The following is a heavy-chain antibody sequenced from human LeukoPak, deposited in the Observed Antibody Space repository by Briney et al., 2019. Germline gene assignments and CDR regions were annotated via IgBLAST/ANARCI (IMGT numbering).Heavy chain of an antibody. CDR3: ARDLGYCSTASCYAWFDP. V-gene: IGHV4-59*01. CDR2: IYYSGNS. CDR1: GGSISSYY. J-gene: IGHJ5*02. Sequence: SSESLSLTCTVSGGSISSYYWSWIRQPPGKGLEWIGYIYYSGNSNYIPSLNSRVTISVDTSKNQFSLRLSSVTAADTAIYYCARDLGYCSTASCYAWFDPWGQGTLVTVSS. D-gene: IGHD2-2*01.